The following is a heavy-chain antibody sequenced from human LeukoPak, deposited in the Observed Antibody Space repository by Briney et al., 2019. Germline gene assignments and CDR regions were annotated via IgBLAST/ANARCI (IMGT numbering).Heavy chain of an antibody. CDR3: ARDQVGYGMDV. V-gene: IGHV3-30*04. Sequence: GRSLRLSCAASGFTFSSYAMHWVRQAPGKGLEWAAVISYDGSNKYYADSVKGRFTISRDNSKNTLYLQMNSLRAEDTAVYYCARDQVGYGMDVWGQGTTVTVSS. CDR1: GFTFSSYA. J-gene: IGHJ6*02. CDR2: ISYDGSNK. D-gene: IGHD2-15*01.